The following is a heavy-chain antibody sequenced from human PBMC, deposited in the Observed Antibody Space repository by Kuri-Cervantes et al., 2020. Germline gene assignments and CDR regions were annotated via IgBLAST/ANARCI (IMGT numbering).Heavy chain of an antibody. CDR1: GFSLSTSGEA. CDR3: AHRYGGYFDF. J-gene: IGHJ4*02. CDR2: IYWGEER. Sequence: SGPTLVKPPQTLTLTCTFSGFSLSTSGEAVGWIRQPPGKSLEWLALIYWGEERRYSPSLKTRLTITKNTPKNQVVLTMTNMDPVDTATYYCAHRYGGYFDFWGQGTLVTVSS. V-gene: IGHV2-5*02. D-gene: IGHD3-10*01.